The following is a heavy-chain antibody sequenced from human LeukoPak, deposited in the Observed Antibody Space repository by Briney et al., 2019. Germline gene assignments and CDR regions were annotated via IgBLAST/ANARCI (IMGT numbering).Heavy chain of an antibody. CDR3: AKVASSGRVRGAFDI. CDR1: GFTFGDYA. CDR2: IRSKAYGGTT. J-gene: IGHJ3*02. V-gene: IGHV3-49*03. D-gene: IGHD6-19*01. Sequence: GGSLRLSCTASGFTFGDYAMSWFRQAPGKGLEWVGFIRSKAYGGTTEYAASVKGRFTISRDDSKSIAYLQMNSLKTEDTAVYYCAKVASSGRVRGAFDIWGQGTMVTVSS.